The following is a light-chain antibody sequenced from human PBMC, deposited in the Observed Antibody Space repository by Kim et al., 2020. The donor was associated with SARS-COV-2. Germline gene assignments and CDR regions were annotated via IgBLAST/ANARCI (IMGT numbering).Light chain of an antibody. CDR3: QVWDRSTL. CDR1: NSESKN. J-gene: IGLJ3*02. V-gene: IGLV3-9*01. CDR2: RDT. Sequence: SVGLGQTATITCGGNNSESKNVHWYQQKPGQAPVLVIYRDTSRPSGIPERFSGSNSGNTATLTISRAQAGDEADYYCQVWDRSTLFGGGTQLTVL.